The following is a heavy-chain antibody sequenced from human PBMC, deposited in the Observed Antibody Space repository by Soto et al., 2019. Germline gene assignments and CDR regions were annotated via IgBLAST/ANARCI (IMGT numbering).Heavy chain of an antibody. V-gene: IGHV3-53*01. CDR1: GFTVSSNY. CDR3: ARVAYYSSWRRVGYFDN. CDR2: IYSGGTT. J-gene: IGHJ4*02. D-gene: IGHD6-13*01. Sequence: LRLSCAASGFTVSSNYMSWVRQTPERGLESVSVIYSGGTTEYEDSVKGRFTISRDNSKNTLDLQMNSVRAEDTAVYFCARVAYYSSWRRVGYFDNWGPGTLVNVSS.